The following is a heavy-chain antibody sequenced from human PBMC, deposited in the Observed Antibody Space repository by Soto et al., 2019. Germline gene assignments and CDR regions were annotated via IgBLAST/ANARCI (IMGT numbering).Heavy chain of an antibody. V-gene: IGHV3-48*01. CDR2: ISSSSSTI. CDR1: GFTFSSFA. D-gene: IGHD3-10*01. J-gene: IGHJ4*02. Sequence: PGGSLRLSCAASGFTFSSFAMNWVRQAPGKGLEWVSYISSSSSTIFYADSVKGRFTISRDNAKNSLYLQMNSLRAEDTAVYYCASDYGSGAPTTQYFDYWGQGTLVTVSS. CDR3: ASDYGSGAPTTQYFDY.